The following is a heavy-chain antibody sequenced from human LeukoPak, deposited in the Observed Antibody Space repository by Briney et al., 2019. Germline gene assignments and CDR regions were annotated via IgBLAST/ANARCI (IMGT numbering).Heavy chain of an antibody. D-gene: IGHD2-15*01. Sequence: GGSLRLSCAASGFTFSTYWMSWVRQAPGKGLEWVANIKKDRSEKYYMDSVKGRFTISRDNAENSLYLQMNSLRAEDTAVYYCAREGVHCSGRSCLKAYWGQGTQVTVSS. J-gene: IGHJ4*02. CDR2: IKKDRSEK. CDR1: GFTFSTYW. CDR3: AREGVHCSGRSCLKAY. V-gene: IGHV3-7*03.